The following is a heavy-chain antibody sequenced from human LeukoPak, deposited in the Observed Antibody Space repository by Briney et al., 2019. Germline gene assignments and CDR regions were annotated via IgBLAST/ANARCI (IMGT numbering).Heavy chain of an antibody. J-gene: IGHJ4*01. CDR1: GFTFSSYW. V-gene: IGHV3-74*01. D-gene: IGHD6-13*01. CDR2: INRDGSST. Sequence: PGGSLTLSCAASGFTFSSYWMHWVRQAPGKGLVWVSRINRDGSSTSYADSVKGRFTISRDNAKNTLYLQMNSLRAEDTAVYYCAREGQQLTFDYWGHGTLVTVSS. CDR3: AREGQQLTFDY.